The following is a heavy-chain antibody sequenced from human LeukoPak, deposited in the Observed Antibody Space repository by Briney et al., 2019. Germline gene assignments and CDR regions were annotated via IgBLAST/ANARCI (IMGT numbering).Heavy chain of an antibody. D-gene: IGHD3-22*01. CDR2: ISAYNGNT. J-gene: IGHJ6*02. CDR3: ARASYYDSSGYYYHYYYYGMDV. V-gene: IGHV1-18*01. Sequence: ASVKVSCKASGYTFTSYGISWVRQAPGQGLEWMGWISAYNGNTNYAQKLQGRVTMTTDTSTSTAYMELRSLRSDDTAVYYCARASYYDSSGYYYHYYYYGMDVWGQGTTVTVSS. CDR1: GYTFTSYG.